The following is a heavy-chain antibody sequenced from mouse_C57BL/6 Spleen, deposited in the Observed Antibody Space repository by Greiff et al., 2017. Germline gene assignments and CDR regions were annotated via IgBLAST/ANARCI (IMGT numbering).Heavy chain of an antibody. J-gene: IGHJ2*01. CDR1: GYTFTSYW. CDR2: IDPSDSET. Sequence: QVQLQQSGAELVRPGSSVKLSCKASGYTFTSYWMHWVKQRPIQGLEWIGNIDPSDSETHYNQKFKDKATLTVDKSSSTAYMQLSSLASEVSAVYCSASEWYYGSSFDYWGQGTTLTVSS. D-gene: IGHD1-1*01. V-gene: IGHV1-52*01. CDR3: ASEWYYGSSFDY.